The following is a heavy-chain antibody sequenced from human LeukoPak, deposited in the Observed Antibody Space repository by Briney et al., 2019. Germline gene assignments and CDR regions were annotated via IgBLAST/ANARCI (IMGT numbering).Heavy chain of an antibody. Sequence: WXXQAXGQXXXWMGWINPNSGGTNYAQKFQGRVTMTRDTSISTAYMELSRLRSDDTAVYYCARDQGELTFDYWGQGTLVTVSS. CDR3: ARDQGELTFDY. V-gene: IGHV1-2*02. CDR2: INPNSGGT. J-gene: IGHJ4*02. D-gene: IGHD1-26*01.